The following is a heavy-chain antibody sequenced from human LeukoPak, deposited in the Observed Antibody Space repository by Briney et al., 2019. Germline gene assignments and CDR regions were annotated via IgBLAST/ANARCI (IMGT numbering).Heavy chain of an antibody. D-gene: IGHD1-26*01. Sequence: GGSLRLSCAATGFTFDNYRMSWVRQAPGKGLEWVSTVNADGGNTYYADSVKGRFTISRDNSKSTLILQMNSLRVEDTALYYCTKRVKYGGTWDHFADWGQGTLVTVSS. CDR2: VNADGGNT. J-gene: IGHJ4*02. CDR3: TKRVKYGGTWDHFAD. CDR1: GFTFDNYR. V-gene: IGHV3-23*01.